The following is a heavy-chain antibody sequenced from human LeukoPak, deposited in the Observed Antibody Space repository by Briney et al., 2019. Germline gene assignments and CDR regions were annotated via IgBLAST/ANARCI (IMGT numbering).Heavy chain of an antibody. CDR3: AKKRVAVAGTHYFDY. V-gene: IGHV3-53*01. Sequence: GGSLRLSCAASGFTVSSNYMSWVRQAPGRGLEWVSVIYSGGSTYYADSVKGRFSISRDHSKNTLYLQMNSLRAEDTAVYYCAKKRVAVAGTHYFDYWGQGTLVTVSS. J-gene: IGHJ4*02. D-gene: IGHD6-19*01. CDR1: GFTVSSNY. CDR2: IYSGGST.